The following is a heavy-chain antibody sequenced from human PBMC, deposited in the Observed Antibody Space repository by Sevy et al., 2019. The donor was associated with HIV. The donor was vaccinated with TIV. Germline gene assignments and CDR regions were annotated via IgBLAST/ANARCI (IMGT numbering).Heavy chain of an antibody. V-gene: IGHV3-33*08. CDR1: GFPFSSYA. Sequence: GGSLRLSCAASGFPFSSYAMHWVRQAPGKGLEWVALIWYDGSNKYYADSVKGRFTISRDNSRNTLYLQINSLRPEDTAVYYCASDLGSSSSIGRPLLYWGQGTLVTVSS. J-gene: IGHJ4*02. D-gene: IGHD6-6*01. CDR2: IWYDGSNK. CDR3: ASDLGSSSSIGRPLLY.